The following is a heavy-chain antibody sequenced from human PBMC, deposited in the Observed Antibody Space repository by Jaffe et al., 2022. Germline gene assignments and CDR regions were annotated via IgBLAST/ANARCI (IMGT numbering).Heavy chain of an antibody. CDR1: GGSISSGSYY. V-gene: IGHV4-61*02. Sequence: QVQLQESGPGLVKPSQTLSLTCTVSGGSISSGSYYWSWIRQPAGKGLEWIGRIYTSGSTNYNPSLKSRVTISVDTSKNQFSLKLSSVTAADTAVYYCAREGLLSGYFDYWGQGTLVTVSS. CDR2: IYTSGST. J-gene: IGHJ4*02. D-gene: IGHD3-10*01. CDR3: AREGLLSGYFDY.